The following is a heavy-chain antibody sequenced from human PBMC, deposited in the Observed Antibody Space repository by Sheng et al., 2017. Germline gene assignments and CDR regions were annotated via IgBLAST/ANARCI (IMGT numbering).Heavy chain of an antibody. V-gene: IGHV4-4*02. CDR2: ISHSWNT. D-gene: IGHD5-12*01. J-gene: IGHJ4*02. CDR1: GVSITSSNW. CDR3: ARRARWLQCFDF. Sequence: QVQLQESGPGLVKPSGTLSLTCGVSGVSITSSNWWSWVRQPPGKGLEWIGEISHSWNTNYNPSLESRVTISGDKSKNQFSLNLSSVTAADTAVYFCARRARWLQCFDFWGQGTLVTVSS.